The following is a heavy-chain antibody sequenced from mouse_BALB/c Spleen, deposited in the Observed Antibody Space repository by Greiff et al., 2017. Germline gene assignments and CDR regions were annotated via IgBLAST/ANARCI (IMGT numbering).Heavy chain of an antibody. CDR1: GYTFTDYN. D-gene: IGHD1-1*01. CDR3: AKIYYYGSSYFDY. V-gene: IGHV1S29*02. J-gene: IGHJ2*01. Sequence: VQLMESGPDLVKPGASVKISCKASGYTFTDYNMHWVRQSHGKSLEWIGYIYPYNGGTGYNQKFKSKATLTVDNSSSTAYMELRSLTSEDSAVYYCAKIYYYGSSYFDYWGQGTTLTVSS. CDR2: IYPYNGGT.